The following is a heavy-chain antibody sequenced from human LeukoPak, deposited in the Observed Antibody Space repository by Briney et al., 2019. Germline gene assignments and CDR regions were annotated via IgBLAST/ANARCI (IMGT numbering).Heavy chain of an antibody. CDR2: INHSAST. Sequence: SVNLSRNGAGYGGTVSSSNWWRWVREPPGKWLEWIEEINHSASTNYNPYLKIRVTISVDKYKNQFSLKLSSVTAADTAVYYCARDSSRYFDRWPFDYWGQGTLVTVSS. D-gene: IGHD3-9*01. V-gene: IGHV4-4*02. J-gene: IGHJ4*02. CDR1: GGTVSSSNW. CDR3: ARDSSRYFDRWPFDY.